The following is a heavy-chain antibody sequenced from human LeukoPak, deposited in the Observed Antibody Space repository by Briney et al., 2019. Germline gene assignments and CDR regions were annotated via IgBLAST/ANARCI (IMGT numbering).Heavy chain of an antibody. V-gene: IGHV3-30*18. D-gene: IGHD6-13*01. CDR2: ISYDGSNK. CDR1: GFTFSSYG. CDR3: AKDRDAVSSSWEAFDY. J-gene: IGHJ4*02. Sequence: GRSLRLSCAASGFTFSSYGMHWVRQAPGKGLEWVAVISYDGSNKYYADSVKGRFTISRDNSKNTLYLQMNSPRAEDTAVYYCAKDRDAVSSSWEAFDYWGQGTLVTVSS.